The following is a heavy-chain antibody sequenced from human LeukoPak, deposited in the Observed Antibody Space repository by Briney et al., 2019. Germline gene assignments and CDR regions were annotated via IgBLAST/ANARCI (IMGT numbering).Heavy chain of an antibody. CDR3: ARFKTYYYGSGSYYSGGKLDY. CDR2: IYYTGST. V-gene: IGHV4-59*01. Sequence: RPSETLSLTCTVSGGSISSFYWSWIRQPPGKGLEWIGYIYYTGSTNYNSSLKSRVTISVDTSKNQFSLNLSSVTAADTAMYYCARFKTYYYGSGSYYSGGKLDYWGQGTLVTVSS. CDR1: GGSISSFY. J-gene: IGHJ4*02. D-gene: IGHD3-10*01.